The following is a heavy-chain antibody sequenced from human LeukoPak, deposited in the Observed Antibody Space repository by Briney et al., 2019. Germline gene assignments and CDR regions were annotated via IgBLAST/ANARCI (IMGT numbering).Heavy chain of an antibody. V-gene: IGHV4-39*01. CDR3: ATQYYDILTGYPLYGMDV. Sequence: PSETLSLTCTVSGGSISSSSYYWGWIRQPPGKGLEWIGSIYYSGSTYYNPSLKSRVTISVDTSKNQFSLKLSPVTAADTAVYYCATQYYDILTGYPLYGMDVWGQGTTVTVSS. CDR2: IYYSGST. D-gene: IGHD3-9*01. CDR1: GGSISSSSYY. J-gene: IGHJ6*02.